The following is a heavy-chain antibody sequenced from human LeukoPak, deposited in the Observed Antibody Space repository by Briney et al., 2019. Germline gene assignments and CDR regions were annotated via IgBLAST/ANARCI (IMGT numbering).Heavy chain of an antibody. CDR1: GITFRSYV. Sequence: GGSLRLSCAASGITFRSYVMSWVRQAPGKGLEWVSGISGSVTSTYYADSVKGRFTISRDNSKSTLSLQMNSLRPEDAAVYYCAEAHDNNWYEFDYWGQGTLVTVSS. V-gene: IGHV3-23*01. D-gene: IGHD1-1*01. CDR2: ISGSVTST. CDR3: AEAHDNNWYEFDY. J-gene: IGHJ4*01.